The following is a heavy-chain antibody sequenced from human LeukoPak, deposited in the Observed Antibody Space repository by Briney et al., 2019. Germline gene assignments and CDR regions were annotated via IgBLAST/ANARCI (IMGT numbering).Heavy chain of an antibody. CDR3: AGGSYYDSSGYYLPLYYYYYYGMDV. CDR2: IYYSGST. J-gene: IGHJ6*02. CDR1: GGSISSYY. V-gene: IGHV4-59*08. D-gene: IGHD3-22*01. Sequence: SETLSLTCTVSGGSISSYYWSWIRQPPGKGLEWIGYIYYSGSTNYNPSLKSRVTISVDTSKNQFSLKLSSVTAADTAVYYCAGGSYYDSSGYYLPLYYYYYYGMDVWGQGTTVTVSS.